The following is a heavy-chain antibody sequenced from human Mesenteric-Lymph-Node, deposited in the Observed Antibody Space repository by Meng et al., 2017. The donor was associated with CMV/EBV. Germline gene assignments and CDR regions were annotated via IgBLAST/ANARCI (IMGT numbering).Heavy chain of an antibody. V-gene: IGHV4-30-4*08. CDR2: IYYSGST. D-gene: IGHD5-12*01. Sequence: LRLSCTVSGGSISSGDYYWSWIRQPPGKGLEWIGYIYYSGSTYYNPSLKSRVTISVDTSKNQFSLKLSSVTAADTAVYYCARDPWLRSYGMDVWGQGTTVTVSS. J-gene: IGHJ6*02. CDR3: ARDPWLRSYGMDV. CDR1: GGSISSGDYY.